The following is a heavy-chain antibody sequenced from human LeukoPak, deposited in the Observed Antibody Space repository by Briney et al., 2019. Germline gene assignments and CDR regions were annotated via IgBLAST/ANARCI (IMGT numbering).Heavy chain of an antibody. D-gene: IGHD1-26*01. CDR1: GFTFSSHW. CDR3: ARVWWDSSYWYFDH. J-gene: IGHJ2*01. Sequence: SGGSLRLSCTVGGFTFSSHWMSWVRQAPGKGLEWVANIKQDGSEKYYVASVKGRFTISRDNAKNSPYLQVSSLRDEDTAVYYCARVWWDSSYWYFDHWGRGTLVTVSS. V-gene: IGHV3-7*05. CDR2: IKQDGSEK.